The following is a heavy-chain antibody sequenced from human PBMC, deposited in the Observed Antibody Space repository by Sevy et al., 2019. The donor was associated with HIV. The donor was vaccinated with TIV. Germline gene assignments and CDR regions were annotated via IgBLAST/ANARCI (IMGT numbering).Heavy chain of an antibody. CDR3: AVALDCSGGSCLPYYYGMDV. Sequence: SETLSLTCTVSGGSISSYYWSWIRQPPGKGLEWIGYIYYSGSTNYNPSLKSRVTISVDTSKNQFSLKLSSVTAADTAVYYCAVALDCSGGSCLPYYYGMDVWGQGTTVTVSS. CDR2: IYYSGST. V-gene: IGHV4-59*13. CDR1: GGSISSYY. D-gene: IGHD2-15*01. J-gene: IGHJ6*02.